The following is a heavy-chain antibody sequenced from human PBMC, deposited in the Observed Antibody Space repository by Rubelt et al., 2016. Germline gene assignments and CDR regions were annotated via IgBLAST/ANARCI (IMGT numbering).Heavy chain of an antibody. CDR3: ARQSLVDIVATMDFWWYFDL. D-gene: IGHD5-12*01. Sequence: QVQLQESGPGLVKPSETLSLTCTVSGGSISSYYWSWIRQPPGKGLEWIGYIYYSGSTNYNPSLKSRVTISVDTSKNQFSLKLSSVTAADTAVYYCARQSLVDIVATMDFWWYFDLWGPGTLVTVSP. J-gene: IGHJ2*01. CDR2: IYYSGST. V-gene: IGHV4-59*01. CDR1: GGSISSYY.